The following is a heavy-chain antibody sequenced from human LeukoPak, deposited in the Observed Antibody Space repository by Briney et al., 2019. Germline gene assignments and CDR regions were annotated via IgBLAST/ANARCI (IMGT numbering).Heavy chain of an antibody. Sequence: SVKVSCKASGGTFSSYAISWVRQAPGQGLEWMGGIIPIFGTANYAQKFQGRVTITADKSTSTAYMELSSLRSEDTAVYYCAKESLRVVPSATFDYWGQGTLVTVSS. J-gene: IGHJ4*02. D-gene: IGHD2-2*01. V-gene: IGHV1-69*06. CDR3: AKESLRVVPSATFDY. CDR1: GGTFSSYA. CDR2: IIPIFGTA.